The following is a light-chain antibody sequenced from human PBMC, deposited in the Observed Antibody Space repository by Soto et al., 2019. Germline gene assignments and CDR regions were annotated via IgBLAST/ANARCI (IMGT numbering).Light chain of an antibody. CDR1: SRDVGSYNL. Sequence: QSVLTQPASVTGSPGQSITISCTGSSRDVGSYNLVSWYQHHPGNAPKLIIFEVNKRPSGISNRFSGSKSGSTASLTISGLQAEDEADYYCCSFAGSITFVVFGGGTQLTVL. CDR3: CSFAGSITFVV. V-gene: IGLV2-23*02. CDR2: EVN. J-gene: IGLJ2*01.